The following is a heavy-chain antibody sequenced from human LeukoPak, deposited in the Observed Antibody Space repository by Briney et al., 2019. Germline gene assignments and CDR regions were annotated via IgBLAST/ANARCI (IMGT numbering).Heavy chain of an antibody. V-gene: IGHV1-69*13. Sequence: SVKVSCKASGGTFSSYAISWVRQAPGQGLEWMGGIIPIFGTANYAQKFQGRVTITADESTSTAYMELSSLRSEDTAVYYCARDPSCTNGVCYSATPPLDYWGQGTLVTVSS. D-gene: IGHD2-8*01. CDR3: ARDPSCTNGVCYSATPPLDY. CDR1: GGTFSSYA. J-gene: IGHJ4*02. CDR2: IIPIFGTA.